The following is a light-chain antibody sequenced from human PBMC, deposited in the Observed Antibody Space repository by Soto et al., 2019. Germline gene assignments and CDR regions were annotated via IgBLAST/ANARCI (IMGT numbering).Light chain of an antibody. Sequence: DIQMTQSPSSLSASVGDTITIACRASQSISSFLNWYQQKPGKAPKLLIYAAASLQSGVPSRFSGRGSGTDFTLTISSLQPEDFATYFCQQSYSPLFTFGPGTRVDI. J-gene: IGKJ3*01. CDR2: AAA. CDR1: QSISSF. CDR3: QQSYSPLFT. V-gene: IGKV1-39*01.